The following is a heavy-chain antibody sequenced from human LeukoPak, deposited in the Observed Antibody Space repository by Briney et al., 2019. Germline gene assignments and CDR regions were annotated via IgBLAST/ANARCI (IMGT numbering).Heavy chain of an antibody. D-gene: IGHD3-10*01. J-gene: IGHJ4*02. CDR3: AKEQHDYSSGGSEY. CDR1: GFTFSSYG. Sequence: GGSLRLSCAASGFTFSSYGMHWVRQAPGKGLEWLAFISYDGYNKYYADYVKGRITVSRDNSKNTLYLQMNSLRSEDTAVYYCAKEQHDYSSGGSEYWGQGTLVTVSS. V-gene: IGHV3-30*02. CDR2: ISYDGYNK.